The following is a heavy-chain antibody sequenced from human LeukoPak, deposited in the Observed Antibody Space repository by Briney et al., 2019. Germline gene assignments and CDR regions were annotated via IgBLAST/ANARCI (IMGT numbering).Heavy chain of an antibody. D-gene: IGHD3-10*01. CDR1: GFSFGDYC. CDR2: IRSKTYGGTT. Sequence: PGRSLRLSCTASGFSFGDYCMSWVRQAPGRGLEWVGFIRSKTYGGTTQYAASVKGRFTISRDDSKSIAYLQMDSLKTEDTAVYFCSRDYDSANHIDAFGIWGQGTLVTVSP. J-gene: IGHJ3*02. CDR3: SRDYDSANHIDAFGI. V-gene: IGHV3-49*04.